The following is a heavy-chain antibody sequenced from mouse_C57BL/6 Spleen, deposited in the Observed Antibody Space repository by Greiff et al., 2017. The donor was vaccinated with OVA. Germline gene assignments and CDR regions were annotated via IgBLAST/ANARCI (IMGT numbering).Heavy chain of an antibody. CDR2: IYPGSGST. V-gene: IGHV1-55*01. D-gene: IGHD1-1*01. J-gene: IGHJ2*01. Sequence: QVQLQQPGAELVKPGASVKMSCKASGYTFTSYWITWVKQRPGQGLEWIGDIYPGSGSTNYNEKFKSKATLTVDTSSSTAYMQLSSLTSEDSAVYYCARESITTVVAPYFDYWGQGTTLTVSS. CDR3: ARESITTVVAPYFDY. CDR1: GYTFTSYW.